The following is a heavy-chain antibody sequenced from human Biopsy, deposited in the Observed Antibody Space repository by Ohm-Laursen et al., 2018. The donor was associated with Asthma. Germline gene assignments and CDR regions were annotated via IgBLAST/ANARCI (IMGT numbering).Heavy chain of an antibody. CDR3: AKDRVRINSAYYFDY. Sequence: SLRLSCSASGFTFSSYGMHWVRQAPGKGLEWVAVILSDGRDKYYADSVKGRFTISRDNSKNTLYLHMHSLRDEDTAVYFCAKDRVRINSAYYFDYWGQGTLVTVSS. CDR2: ILSDGRDK. J-gene: IGHJ4*02. D-gene: IGHD3-10*01. CDR1: GFTFSSYG. V-gene: IGHV3-30*18.